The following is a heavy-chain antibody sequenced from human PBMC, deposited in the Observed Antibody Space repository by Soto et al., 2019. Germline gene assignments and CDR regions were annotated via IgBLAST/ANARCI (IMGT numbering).Heavy chain of an antibody. D-gene: IGHD1-26*01. CDR3: AKYSGSHYYYYAMDV. CDR2: ISGSGGST. V-gene: IGHV3-23*01. J-gene: IGHJ6*02. CDR1: GFTFSSYA. Sequence: EEPLLGSGGGLVQPGGSLRLPCAASGFTFSSYAMSWVRQAPGKGLEWVSGISGSGGSTYYADSVKGRFTISRDNSKNMVFLQMNSLRAEDTAVYYCAKYSGSHYYYYAMDVWGQGTTVTVSS.